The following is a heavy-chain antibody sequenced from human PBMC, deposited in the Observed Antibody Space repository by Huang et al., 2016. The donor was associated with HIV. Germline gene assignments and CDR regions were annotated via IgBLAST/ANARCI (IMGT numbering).Heavy chain of an antibody. CDR2: MNPKGGKR. CDR3: ARGYCSGGTCYLYFDY. Sequence: QVQLVQSGAEVKKPGASVKVSCQASGYNFTSYDINWVRQATGQGLEWMGWMNPKGGKRGYAQNFQGRVTMTRNTSKSTAYMELSGLRSEDTAVYYCARGYCSGGTCYLYFDYWGQGTLVTVS. J-gene: IGHJ4*02. CDR1: GYNFTSYD. D-gene: IGHD2-15*01. V-gene: IGHV1-8*01.